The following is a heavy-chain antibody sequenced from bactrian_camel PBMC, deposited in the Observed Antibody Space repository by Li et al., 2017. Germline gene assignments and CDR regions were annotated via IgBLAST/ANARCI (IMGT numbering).Heavy chain of an antibody. D-gene: IGHD3*01. V-gene: IGHV3S40*01. CDR1: GDIDSSCQ. J-gene: IGHJ6*01. CDR2: VYTRGGMT. Sequence: VQLVESGGGSVQVGGSLKLSCAASGDIDSSCQMGWYRQTPGKEREGVAAVYTRGGMTYYGDFVKGRFTISQDSAKMTVYLQMNSLKPEDTAMYYCAADRACLGLGDELFGYWGQGTQVTVS. CDR3: AADRACLGLGDELFGY.